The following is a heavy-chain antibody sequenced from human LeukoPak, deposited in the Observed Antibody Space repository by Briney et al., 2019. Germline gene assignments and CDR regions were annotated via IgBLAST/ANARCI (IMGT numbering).Heavy chain of an antibody. CDR3: ARDRKIAAAGTELDY. V-gene: IGHV1-3*01. J-gene: IGHJ4*02. Sequence: ASVKVSCKASGYTFTSYAMHWVRQAPGQRLEWMGWINAGNGNTKYSQKFQGRVTITRDTSASTAYMELSSLRSEDTAVYYCARDRKIAAAGTELDYWGQGTLVTVSS. D-gene: IGHD6-13*01. CDR2: INAGNGNT. CDR1: GYTFTSYA.